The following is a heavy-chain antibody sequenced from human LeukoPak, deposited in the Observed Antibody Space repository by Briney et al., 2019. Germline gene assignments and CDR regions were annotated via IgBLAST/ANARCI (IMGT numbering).Heavy chain of an antibody. D-gene: IGHD5-24*01. Sequence: SETLSLTCTVSGGSISSYYGSWIRQPPGKGLEWIGYIYYSGGTNYNPSLKSRVTISVDTSKNQFSLKLSSVTAADTAVYYCARRRDGYNFDYWGQGTLVTVSS. CDR3: ARRRDGYNFDY. J-gene: IGHJ4*02. CDR1: GGSISSYY. CDR2: IYYSGGT. V-gene: IGHV4-59*01.